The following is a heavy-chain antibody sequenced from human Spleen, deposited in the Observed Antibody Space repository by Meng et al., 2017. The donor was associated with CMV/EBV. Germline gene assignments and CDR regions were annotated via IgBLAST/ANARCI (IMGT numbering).Heavy chain of an antibody. J-gene: IGHJ6*02. CDR3: AREIEYYFDRSGSYSQYYHGMDV. D-gene: IGHD3-22*01. CDR1: GGSISSGGYY. CDR2: IYYSGST. V-gene: IGHV4-31*03. Sequence: SETLSLTCTVSGGSISSGGYYWSWIRQHPGKGLEWIGYIYYSGSTYYNPSLKSRVTISVDTSKNHFSLNLNSVTAADTAMYYCAREIEYYFDRSGSYSQYYHGMDVWGQGTTVTVSS.